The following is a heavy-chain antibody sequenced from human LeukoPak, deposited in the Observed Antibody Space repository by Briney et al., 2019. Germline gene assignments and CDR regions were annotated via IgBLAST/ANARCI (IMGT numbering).Heavy chain of an antibody. D-gene: IGHD2-21*02. CDR3: ARGRAFCGGDCPSFDALYFYYMDV. J-gene: IGHJ6*03. CDR1: GYTFVSYG. CDR2: ISPYSGKT. Sequence: GASVKVSCKASGYTFVSYGINWVRQAHGQGLEWMGWISPYSGKTDYAQKFQGRVTMTTDTSTNIVYMELRNLTSDDTAVYYCARGRAFCGGDCPSFDALYFYYMDVWGKGTTVTVSS. V-gene: IGHV1-18*01.